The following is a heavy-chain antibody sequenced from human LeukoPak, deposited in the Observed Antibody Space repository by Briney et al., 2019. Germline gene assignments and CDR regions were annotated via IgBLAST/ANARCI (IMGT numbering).Heavy chain of an antibody. D-gene: IGHD1-26*01. Sequence: PGGSLRLSCAASGFTFSNAWMSWVRQAPGKGLEWVGRIKSKTDGGTTDYAAPVKGRFTISRDDSKNTLYLQMNSLKTEDTAVYYCTTDQDLYSGMSFDYWGQGTLVTVSS. J-gene: IGHJ4*02. V-gene: IGHV3-15*01. CDR1: GFTFSNAW. CDR3: TTDQDLYSGMSFDY. CDR2: IKSKTDGGTT.